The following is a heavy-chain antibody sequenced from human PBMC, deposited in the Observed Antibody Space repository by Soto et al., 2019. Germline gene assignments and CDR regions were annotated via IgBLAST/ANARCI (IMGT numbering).Heavy chain of an antibody. Sequence: EVQLVESGGGLVQPGRSLRLSCVGSGFTFEDYVMHWVRQVPGKGLEWVSHISWDGYSIGYAGSVRGRFTISRDNAKNSLFLQMNSLRPEDTALYYCARSWSGSTSGRVGGWGQGTTVTVSS. CDR1: GFTFEDYV. V-gene: IGHV3-9*01. J-gene: IGHJ6*02. D-gene: IGHD3-3*01. CDR2: ISWDGYSI. CDR3: ARSWSGSTSGRVGG.